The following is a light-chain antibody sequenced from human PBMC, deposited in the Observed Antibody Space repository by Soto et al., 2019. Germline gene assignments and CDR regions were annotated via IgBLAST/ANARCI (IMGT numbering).Light chain of an antibody. CDR2: RNH. CDR3: QAYDDSLTAFV. J-gene: IGLJ3*02. Sequence: QSVLTQPPSASGTPGQRVTISCSGGSSNIGTNYVYWYQQLPGTAPNLLIYRNHLRHSGVPDRFSASKSGTSASLAISGLRSEDEADYYCQAYDDSLTAFVFGGGTQLTVL. V-gene: IGLV1-47*01. CDR1: SSNIGTNY.